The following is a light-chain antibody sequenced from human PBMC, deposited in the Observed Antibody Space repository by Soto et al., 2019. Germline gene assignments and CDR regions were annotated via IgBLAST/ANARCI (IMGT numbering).Light chain of an antibody. V-gene: IGKV3-15*01. J-gene: IGKJ1*01. CDR1: QSVDNN. CDR3: QQYNNWPQT. Sequence: IVMTQSPATLSVSPGEGVTLSCRASQSVDNNLAWYQQKPGQAPRLLIYGASTRATGIPGTFSGSGSGTEFTLTISSLQSEDFAVYYCQQYNNWPQTFGQGTKVDIK. CDR2: GAS.